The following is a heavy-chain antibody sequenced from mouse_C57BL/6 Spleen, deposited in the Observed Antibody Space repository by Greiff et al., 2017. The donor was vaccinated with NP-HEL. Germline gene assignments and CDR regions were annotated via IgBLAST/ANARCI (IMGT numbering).Heavy chain of an antibody. CDR3: ARDGNYPWFAY. J-gene: IGHJ3*01. D-gene: IGHD2-1*01. CDR1: GYTFTDYN. V-gene: IGHV1-18*01. CDR2: INPNNGGT. Sequence: VQLQQSGPELVKPGASVKIPCKASGYTFTDYNMDWVKQSHGKSLEWIGDINPNNGGTNYNQKFKGKATLTVDKSSSTAYMELRSLTSEDTAVYYCARDGNYPWFAYWGQGTLVTVSA.